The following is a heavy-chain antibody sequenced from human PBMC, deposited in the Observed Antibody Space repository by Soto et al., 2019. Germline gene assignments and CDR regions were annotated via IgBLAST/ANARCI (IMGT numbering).Heavy chain of an antibody. CDR3: ARDSTMVRERVPLYYYYGMDV. J-gene: IGHJ6*02. V-gene: IGHV4-34*09. CDR2: INHSGST. D-gene: IGHD3-10*01. CDR1: GGSFSGYY. Sequence: TSETLSLTCAVYGGSFSGYYWSWIRQPPGKGLEWIGEINHSGSTYYNPSLKSRVTISVDTSKNQFSLKLSSVTAADTAVYYCARDSTMVRERVPLYYYYGMDVWGQGTTVPVSS.